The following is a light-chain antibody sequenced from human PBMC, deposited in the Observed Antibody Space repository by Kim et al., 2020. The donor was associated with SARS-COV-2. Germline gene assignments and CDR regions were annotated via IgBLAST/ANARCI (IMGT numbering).Light chain of an antibody. CDR1: NIGSKS. Sequence: SYELTQPPSVSVAPGNTARITCGGNNIGSKSVHWYQQKPGQAPVLVIYYDSDRPSGIPERFSGSNSGNTATLTISRVEAGDEADYYCQVWDSSSDHVFGTGTKVTVL. J-gene: IGLJ1*01. CDR3: QVWDSSSDHV. CDR2: YDS. V-gene: IGLV3-21*04.